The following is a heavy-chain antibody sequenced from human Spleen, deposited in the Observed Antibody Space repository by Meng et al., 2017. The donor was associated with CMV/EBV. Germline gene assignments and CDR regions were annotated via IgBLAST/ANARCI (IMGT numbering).Heavy chain of an antibody. J-gene: IGHJ4*02. CDR2: MNPKSGKT. Sequence: CKASGYIFTNFEISWVRQANGQGLEWMGWMNPKSGKTGYAEKFQGRVTMTRNTSIGTAYLELGSLKSDDTAVYYCARRLIAVAESDYWGQGTLVTVSS. D-gene: IGHD6-19*01. CDR1: GYIFTNFE. CDR3: ARRLIAVAESDY. V-gene: IGHV1-8*01.